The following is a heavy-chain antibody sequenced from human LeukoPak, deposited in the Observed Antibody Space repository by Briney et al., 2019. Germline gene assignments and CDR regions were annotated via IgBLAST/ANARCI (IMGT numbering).Heavy chain of an antibody. CDR3: ARDTLVYADSPDAFDI. CDR2: IKQDGSEK. V-gene: IGHV3-7*01. CDR1: GFTFSSYW. J-gene: IGHJ3*02. D-gene: IGHD4-17*01. Sequence: GGSLRLSCAASGFTFSSYWMSWVRQAPGKGLEWVANIKQDGSEKYYVDSVKGRFTISRDNAKNSLYLQMNSLRDEDTAVYYCARDTLVYADSPDAFDIWGQGTMVTVSS.